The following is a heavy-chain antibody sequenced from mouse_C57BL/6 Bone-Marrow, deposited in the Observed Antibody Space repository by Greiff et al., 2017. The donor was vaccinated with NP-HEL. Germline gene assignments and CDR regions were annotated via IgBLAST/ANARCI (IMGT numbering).Heavy chain of an antibody. J-gene: IGHJ3*01. CDR2: IYPGSGST. Sequence: QVQLQQPGAELVKPGASVKMSCKASGYTFTSYWITWVKQRPGQGLEWIGDIYPGSGSTNYNEKFKSKATLTVDTSSSTAYMQLSSLTSEDSAVYYWARRLRQLRLRKAYWGQGTLVTVSA. D-gene: IGHD3-2*02. CDR1: GYTFTSYW. CDR3: ARRLRQLRLRKAY. V-gene: IGHV1-55*01.